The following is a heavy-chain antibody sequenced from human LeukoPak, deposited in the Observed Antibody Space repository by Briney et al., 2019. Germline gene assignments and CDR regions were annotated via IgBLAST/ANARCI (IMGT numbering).Heavy chain of an antibody. CDR1: GGSISSSSYY. J-gene: IGHJ4*02. V-gene: IGHV4-39*01. D-gene: IGHD5-24*01. CDR2: IYYSGST. CDR3: ARGRGRWLPVDY. Sequence: SETLSLTCTVSGGSISSSSYYWGWIRQPPGKGLEWIGSIYYSGSTYYNPSLKSRVTISVDTSKNQFSLKLSSVTAADTAVYYCARGRGRWLPVDYWGQGTLVTVSS.